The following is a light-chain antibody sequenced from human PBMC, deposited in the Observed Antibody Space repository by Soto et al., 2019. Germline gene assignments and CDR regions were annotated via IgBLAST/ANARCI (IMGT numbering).Light chain of an antibody. Sequence: QSVLTQPPSASGSPGQSVAISCTGTSSDIGGYKFVSWYQQHPGKAPKLMIYDVTKRPSGVPDRFSGSKSGNTATLIVSGLQAEDEADYYCSSHGGCNNPYVFGTGTKLTVL. CDR1: SSDIGGYKF. CDR3: SSHGGCNNPYV. CDR2: DVT. J-gene: IGLJ1*01. V-gene: IGLV2-8*01.